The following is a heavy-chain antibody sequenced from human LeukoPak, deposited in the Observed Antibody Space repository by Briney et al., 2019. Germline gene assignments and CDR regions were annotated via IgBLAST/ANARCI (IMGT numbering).Heavy chain of an antibody. CDR1: GGSISSGGYY. CDR3: ASNGWRDYYDSSGYPDY. CDR2: IYYSGST. J-gene: IGHJ4*02. D-gene: IGHD3-22*01. V-gene: IGHV4-31*03. Sequence: SETLSLTCTVSGGSISSGGYYWSWIRQHPGKGLEWIGYIYYSGSTYYNPSLKSRVTISVDTSKNQFSLKLSSVTAADTAVYYCASNGWRDYYDSSGYPDYWGQGTLVTVSS.